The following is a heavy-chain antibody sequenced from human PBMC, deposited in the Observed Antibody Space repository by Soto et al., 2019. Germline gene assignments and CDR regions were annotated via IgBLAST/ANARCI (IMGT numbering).Heavy chain of an antibody. D-gene: IGHD2-21*02. CDR3: VGQRPSVVTQAYFDL. Sequence: WETRSLARIGTGDATNLRSYFWGWVRQPPGKGLEWIGSIYYSGRTYNNPSLRSRVSMSIDTSKDQFSLTLKSVPAADTALYFCVGQRPSVVTQAYFDLWRPGSLV. V-gene: IGHV4-39*01. J-gene: IGHJ4*02. CDR1: GDATNLRSYF. CDR2: IYYSGRT.